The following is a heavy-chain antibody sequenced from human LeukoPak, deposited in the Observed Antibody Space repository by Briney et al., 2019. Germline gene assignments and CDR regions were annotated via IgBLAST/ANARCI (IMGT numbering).Heavy chain of an antibody. D-gene: IGHD2-15*01. J-gene: IGHJ3*01. CDR3: ARGHSSDAFDV. V-gene: IGHV3-66*02. Sequence: GGSLRLSCAASGFTVSSNYMSWVRQAPGKGLEWVSVIYSGGSTYYADSVKGRFTISRDNSKNTLYLQMNSLRAEDTAVYYCARGHSSDAFDVWGQGTMVTVSS. CDR2: IYSGGST. CDR1: GFTVSSNY.